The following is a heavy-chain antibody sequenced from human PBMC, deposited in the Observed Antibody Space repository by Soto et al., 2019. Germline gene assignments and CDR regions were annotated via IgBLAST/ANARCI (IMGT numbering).Heavy chain of an antibody. D-gene: IGHD6-13*01. Sequence: GGSLRLSCAASGFTFSSFAMSWVRQAPGKGLEWVSAISGSGGSTYYADSVKGRFTISRDDSKNTLYLQMNSLRAEDTAVYYCAKDRLAAAASDYWGQGTLVTVSS. CDR2: ISGSGGST. CDR1: GFTFSSFA. CDR3: AKDRLAAAASDY. V-gene: IGHV3-23*01. J-gene: IGHJ4*02.